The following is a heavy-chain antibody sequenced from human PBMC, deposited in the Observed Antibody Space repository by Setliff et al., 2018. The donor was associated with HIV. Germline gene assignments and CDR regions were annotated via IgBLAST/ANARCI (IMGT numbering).Heavy chain of an antibody. D-gene: IGHD3-22*01. J-gene: IGHJ4*02. CDR1: GGSISSSSYY. CDR3: ARVTYYFDNSGYYSFDY. Sequence: SETLSLTCTVSGGSISSSSYYWGWIRQPPGKGLEWIGSIYYSGSTYYNPSLKSRVTISVDTSKNQFSLKLSSVTAADTAVYYCARVTYYFDNSGYYSFDYWGQGTLVTVSS. CDR2: IYYSGST. V-gene: IGHV4-39*01.